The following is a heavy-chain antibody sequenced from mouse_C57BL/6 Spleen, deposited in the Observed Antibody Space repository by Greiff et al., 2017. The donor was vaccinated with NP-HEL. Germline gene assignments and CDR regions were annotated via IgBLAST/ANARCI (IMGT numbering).Heavy chain of an antibody. D-gene: IGHD2-3*01. V-gene: IGHV1-76*01. J-gene: IGHJ4*01. CDR3: ARGGYYLAMDY. Sequence: QVQLKQSGAELVRPGASVKLSCKASGYTFTDYYINWVKQRPGQGLEWIARIYPGSGNTYYNEKFKGKATLTAEKSSSTAYMQLSSLTSEDSAVYFCARGGYYLAMDYWGQGTSVTVSS. CDR2: IYPGSGNT. CDR1: GYTFTDYY.